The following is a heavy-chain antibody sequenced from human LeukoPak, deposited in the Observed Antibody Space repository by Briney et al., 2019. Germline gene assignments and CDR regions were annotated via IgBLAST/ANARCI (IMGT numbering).Heavy chain of an antibody. CDR2: IWYDGSNK. CDR1: GSTFSSYG. CDR3: ARVKNYYDSSGDDAFDI. Sequence: GRSLRLSCAASGSTFSSYGMHWVRQAPGKGLEWVAVIWYDGSNKYYADSVKGRFTISRDNSKNTLYLQMNSLRAEDTAVYYCARVKNYYDSSGDDAFDIWGQGTMVTVSS. D-gene: IGHD3-22*01. J-gene: IGHJ3*02. V-gene: IGHV3-33*01.